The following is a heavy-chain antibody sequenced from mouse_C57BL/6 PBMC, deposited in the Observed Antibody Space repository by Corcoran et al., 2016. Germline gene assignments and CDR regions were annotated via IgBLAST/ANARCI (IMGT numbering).Heavy chain of an antibody. CDR1: GFNIKNTY. J-gene: IGHJ1*03. CDR3: VPYYYRSSRYFEV. Sequence: EVQLQQSVAELVRPGASVKLSCTASGFNIKNTYMHWVKQRPEQGLEWSGRIDPANGNTKYAPKFQGKATITADTSSNTAYLQLSSLTSEYTAIYYWVPYYYRSSRYFEVLGTGTAVTVSS. D-gene: IGHD1-1*01. V-gene: IGHV14-3*01. CDR2: IDPANGNT.